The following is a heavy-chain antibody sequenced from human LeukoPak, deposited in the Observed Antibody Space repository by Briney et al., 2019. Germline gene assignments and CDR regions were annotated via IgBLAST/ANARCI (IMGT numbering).Heavy chain of an antibody. D-gene: IGHD6-13*01. V-gene: IGHV1-18*04. CDR3: ARDVGPYVQQQLVPVWFDP. CDR2: ISAYNGNT. J-gene: IGHJ5*02. Sequence: ASVKVSCKASGYTFTSYGISWVRQAPGQGLEWMGWISAYNGNTNYAQKLQGRDTMTTDTSTSTAYMELRSLRSDDTAVYYCARDVGPYVQQQLVPVWFDPWGQGTLVTVSS. CDR1: GYTFTSYG.